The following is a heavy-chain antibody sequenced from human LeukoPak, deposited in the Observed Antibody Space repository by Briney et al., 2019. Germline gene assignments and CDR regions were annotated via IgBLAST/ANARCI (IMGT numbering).Heavy chain of an antibody. CDR3: ARVNYGSGSYYPVFDY. V-gene: IGHV3-53*01. J-gene: IGHJ4*02. CDR1: GFTVSSNY. Sequence: GGSLRLSCAASGFTVSSNYMSWVRQAPGKVLEWVSVIYSGGSTYYADSVKGRFTISRDNSKNTLYLQMNSLRAEDTAVYYCARVNYGSGSYYPVFDYWGQGTLVTVSS. D-gene: IGHD3-10*01. CDR2: IYSGGST.